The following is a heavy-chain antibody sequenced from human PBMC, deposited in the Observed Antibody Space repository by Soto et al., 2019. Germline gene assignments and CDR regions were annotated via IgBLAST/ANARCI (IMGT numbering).Heavy chain of an antibody. V-gene: IGHV3-74*01. CDR2: INSDGSST. Sequence: PGGSLRLSCAASGFTFSSYSMHWVRQAPGKGLEWVSPINSDGSSTNYADSVKGRFTISRDNSKNTLYLQMNSLRAEDTAVYYCAKELHTSSGWSQVIYWGQGTLVTVSS. CDR1: GFTFSSYS. J-gene: IGHJ4*02. CDR3: AKELHTSSGWSQVIY. D-gene: IGHD6-19*01.